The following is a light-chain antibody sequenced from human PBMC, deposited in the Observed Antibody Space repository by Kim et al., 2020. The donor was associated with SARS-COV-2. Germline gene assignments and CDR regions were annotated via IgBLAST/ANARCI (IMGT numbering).Light chain of an antibody. V-gene: IGKV1-39*01. CDR1: QSISTY. CDR3: QQSYITSYT. CDR2: AAS. J-gene: IGKJ2*01. Sequence: DIQMTQSPSSLSASVGDRVTITCRASQSISTYLNWYQQKPGKAPKLLIYAASSLQSGVPSRFSGSGSGTDFTLTIGSLQPEDLATYYCQQSYITSYTFGQGTKLEI.